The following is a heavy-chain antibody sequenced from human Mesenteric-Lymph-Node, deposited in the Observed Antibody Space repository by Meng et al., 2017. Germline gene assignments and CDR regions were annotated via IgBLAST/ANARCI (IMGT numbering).Heavy chain of an antibody. Sequence: GESLKISCAASGFTFSSYAMSWVRQAPGKGLEWVSAISGSGGSTYYADSVKGRSTISRDNSKNTVYLQMNSLGAADTAVYYCAKAGSFYPYYFDYWGQGTLVTVSS. CDR3: AKAGSFYPYYFDY. CDR2: ISGSGGST. D-gene: IGHD1-26*01. CDR1: GFTFSSYA. J-gene: IGHJ4*02. V-gene: IGHV3-23*01.